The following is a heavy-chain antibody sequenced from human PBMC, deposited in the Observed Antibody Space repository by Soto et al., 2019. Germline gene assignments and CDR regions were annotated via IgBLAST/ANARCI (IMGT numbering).Heavy chain of an antibody. D-gene: IGHD3-10*01. CDR1: GGSFSGYY. J-gene: IGHJ3*02. CDR3: ARGGGLWFGELGALDI. CDR2: INHSGST. V-gene: IGHV4-34*01. Sequence: QVQLQQWGAGLLKPSETLSLTCAVYGGSFSGYYWSWIRQPPGKGLEWIGEINHSGSTNYNPSLKSRVTISVDTSKTQFSLKLSSVTAADTAVYYCARGGGLWFGELGALDIWGQGTMVTVSS.